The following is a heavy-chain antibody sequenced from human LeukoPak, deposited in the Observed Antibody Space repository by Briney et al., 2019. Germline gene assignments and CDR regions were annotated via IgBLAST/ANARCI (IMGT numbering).Heavy chain of an antibody. Sequence: ASVKVSCKASGYTFTSYDINWVRQATGQGLEWMGWIDPDSGGTNYAQKFQGRVTMTRDTSISTAYMELSSLISDDTAVYYCATIAAAGSDFDYWGQGTLVTVSS. V-gene: IGHV1-2*02. CDR3: ATIAAAGSDFDY. CDR1: GYTFTSYD. J-gene: IGHJ4*02. D-gene: IGHD6-13*01. CDR2: IDPDSGGT.